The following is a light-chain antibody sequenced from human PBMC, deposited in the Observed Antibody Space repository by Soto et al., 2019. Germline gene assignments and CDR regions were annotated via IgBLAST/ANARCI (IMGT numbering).Light chain of an antibody. CDR3: QQYYSYPIT. J-gene: IGKJ5*01. CDR1: QDISTW. Sequence: IQMTQSPSSVSASVGDIVTITCRASQDISTWLAWYQQKPGKAPKSLSDTVSTLQSGVPSRFSGRGSGTEFSLTISSLQPEDFATYYCQQYYSYPITFGQGTRLEIK. CDR2: TVS. V-gene: IGKV1D-16*01.